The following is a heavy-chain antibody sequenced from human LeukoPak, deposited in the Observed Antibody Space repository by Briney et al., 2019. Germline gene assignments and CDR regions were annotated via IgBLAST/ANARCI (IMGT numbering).Heavy chain of an antibody. CDR3: AKLTTS. CDR1: GFTFSNYA. V-gene: IGHV3-23*01. Sequence: GGSLRLSCAASGFTFSNYAMSWVRQAPGKGLEWDSTLSGTGGSTYYADSVKGRFTISRDNSNNTLYLQMNSLRAEDTAVYYCAKLTTSWGQGTLVTVSS. CDR2: LSGTGGST. J-gene: IGHJ4*02. D-gene: IGHD4-11*01.